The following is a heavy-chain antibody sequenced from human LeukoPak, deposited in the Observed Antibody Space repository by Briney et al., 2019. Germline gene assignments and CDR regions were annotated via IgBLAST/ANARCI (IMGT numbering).Heavy chain of an antibody. CDR2: LCTSGGT. J-gene: IGHJ3*02. D-gene: IGHD1-26*01. CDR3: ARSGSYANDAFHI. CDR1: GGSISSYH. Sequence: PSETLSLTCTVSGGSISSYHWSWIRQPAGKGLEWIGRLCTSGGTNYNPSLKSRVSMSVDTSKSQFSLELNSVTAADTAVYYCARSGSYANDAFHIWGQGTMVTVSS. V-gene: IGHV4-4*07.